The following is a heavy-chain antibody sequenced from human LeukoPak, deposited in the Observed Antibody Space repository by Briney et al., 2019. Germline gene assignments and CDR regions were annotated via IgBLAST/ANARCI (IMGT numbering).Heavy chain of an antibody. Sequence: GGSLRLSCAASGFTFSSYGMSWVRQAPGKGLEWVSAISGSGGSTYYADSVKGRFTISRDNSKNTLYLQMNSLRAEDTAVYYCARGAYYYGSGTTGDYWGQGTLVTVSS. J-gene: IGHJ4*02. V-gene: IGHV3-23*01. CDR1: GFTFSSYG. D-gene: IGHD3-10*01. CDR3: ARGAYYYGSGTTGDY. CDR2: ISGSGGST.